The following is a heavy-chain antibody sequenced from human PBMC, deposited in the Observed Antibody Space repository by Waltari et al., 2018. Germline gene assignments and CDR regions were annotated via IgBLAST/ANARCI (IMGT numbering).Heavy chain of an antibody. D-gene: IGHD6-13*01. CDR3: ARAAGKYYYYYMDV. CDR1: GFTFSSYA. CDR2: ISSNGGST. V-gene: IGHV3-64*01. Sequence: EVQLVESGGGLVQPGGSLRLSCAASGFTFSSYAMHWVRQAPGKGLEYVSAISSNGGSTYYANSVKGRFTISRDNSKNTLYLQMGSLRAEDMAVYYCARAAGKYYYYYMDVWGKGTTVTVSS. J-gene: IGHJ6*03.